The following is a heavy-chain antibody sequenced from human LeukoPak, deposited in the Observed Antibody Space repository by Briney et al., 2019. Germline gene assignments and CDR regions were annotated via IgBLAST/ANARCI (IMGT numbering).Heavy chain of an antibody. CDR3: AHHRGSLNSDTEYFQH. V-gene: IGHV3-23*01. CDR1: GFTFSTYA. CDR2: ISGSGDST. Sequence: GGSLRLSCAASGFTFSTYAMSWVRQAPGKGLEWVSAISGSGDSTYYADSVKGRFAISRDNSKNTLFLQMNSLRAEDTAVYYCAHHRGSLNSDTEYFQHWGQGTLVTVSS. D-gene: IGHD3-22*01. J-gene: IGHJ1*01.